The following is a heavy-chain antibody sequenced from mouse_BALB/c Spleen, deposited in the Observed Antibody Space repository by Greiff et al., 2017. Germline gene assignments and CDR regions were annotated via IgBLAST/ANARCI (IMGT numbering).Heavy chain of an antibody. CDR3: ARRGDSHYFDY. Sequence: EVHLVESGGDLVKPGGSLKLSCAASGFTFSSYGMSWVRQTPDKRLEWVATISSGGSYTYYPDSVKGRFTISRDNAKNTLYLQMSSLKSEDTAMYYCARRGDSHYFDYWGQGTALT. CDR2: ISSGGSYT. V-gene: IGHV5-6*01. CDR1: GFTFSSYG. J-gene: IGHJ2*01.